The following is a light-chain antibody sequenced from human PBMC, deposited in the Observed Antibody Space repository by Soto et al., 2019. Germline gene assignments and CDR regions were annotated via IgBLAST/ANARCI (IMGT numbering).Light chain of an antibody. V-gene: IGKV1-27*01. J-gene: IGKJ3*01. CDR1: QAISNY. CDR3: QNYNSAPFT. Sequence: DIQMTQSPSSLSASVGDRVTITCRASQAISNYLAWYQQKPGKVPKLLIYGASTLQSGVPSRFSGSRSGTLFTLTISSLQPEDVATYYCQNYNSAPFTFGPGSKVEVK. CDR2: GAS.